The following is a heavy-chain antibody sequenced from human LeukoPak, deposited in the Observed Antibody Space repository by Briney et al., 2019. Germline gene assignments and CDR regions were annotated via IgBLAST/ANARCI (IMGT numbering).Heavy chain of an antibody. Sequence: SETLSLTCTVSGGSINSYYWSWIRQPPGKGLEWIGYIYTSGSTNYNPSLKSRVTISVDTSKNQFSLKLSSVTAADTAVYYCARHDSSGYYYWGQGTLVTVSS. CDR2: IYTSGST. D-gene: IGHD3-22*01. V-gene: IGHV4-4*09. J-gene: IGHJ4*02. CDR1: GGSINSYY. CDR3: ARHDSSGYYY.